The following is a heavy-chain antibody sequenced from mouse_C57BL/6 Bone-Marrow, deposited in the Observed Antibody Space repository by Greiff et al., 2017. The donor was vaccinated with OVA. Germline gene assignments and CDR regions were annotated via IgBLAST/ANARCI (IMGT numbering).Heavy chain of an antibody. CDR3: ARWGTVPFYWYFDV. CDR1: GYTFTGYW. J-gene: IGHJ1*03. CDR2: ILPGSGST. Sequence: VMLVESGAELMKPGASVKLSCKATGYTFTGYWIEWVKQRPGHGLEWIGEILPGSGSTNYNEKFKGKATFTADTSSNTAYMQRSRLTTEDSAIYYCARWGTVPFYWYFDVWGTGTTVTVAS. D-gene: IGHD1-1*01. V-gene: IGHV1-9*01.